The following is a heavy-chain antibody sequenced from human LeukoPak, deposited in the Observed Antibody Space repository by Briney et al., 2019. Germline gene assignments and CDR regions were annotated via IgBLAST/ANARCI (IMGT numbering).Heavy chain of an antibody. CDR1: GYTFTTYY. D-gene: IGHD3-9*01. CDR3: ARFNPIGNYDILTGYYYYYYGMDV. Sequence: ASVKVSCKTSGYTFTTYYIHWVRQAPGQGLEWLGIINPSGGTTTYAQKFQGRVTMTRDTSTSTVYMELSSLRSEDTAVYYCARFNPIGNYDILTGYYYYYYGMDVWGQGTTVTVSS. J-gene: IGHJ6*02. V-gene: IGHV1-46*01. CDR2: INPSGGTT.